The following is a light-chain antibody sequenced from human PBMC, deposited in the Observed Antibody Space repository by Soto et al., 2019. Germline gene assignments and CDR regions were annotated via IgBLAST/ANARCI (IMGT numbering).Light chain of an antibody. CDR3: QQYDNLPPYT. V-gene: IGKV1-33*01. CDR2: DAS. J-gene: IGKJ2*01. Sequence: DIQMTQSPSSLSASVGDRVTITCQASRDISVYLNWYQQKPGKPPKLLVFDASNLQTGVPSRFSGSGSGTHFTFTISSLQPEDMATYYCQQYDNLPPYTFGQGTRLEIK. CDR1: RDISVY.